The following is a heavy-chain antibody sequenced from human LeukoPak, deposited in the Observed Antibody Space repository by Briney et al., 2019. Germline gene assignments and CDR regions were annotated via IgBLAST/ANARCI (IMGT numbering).Heavy chain of an antibody. CDR2: IFPMFAAA. CDR3: ALPSVIGTSTYYFDY. V-gene: IGHV1-69*13. J-gene: IGHJ4*02. Sequence: GASVKVSCKASGGTFSTFAISWVRQAPGQGLEWMGGIFPMFAAANYPQKFQGRLTIIADESTSSAHMELTSLRAEDTAIYYCALPSVIGTSTYYFDYWGQGTLVTVSS. D-gene: IGHD3-16*02. CDR1: GGTFSTFA.